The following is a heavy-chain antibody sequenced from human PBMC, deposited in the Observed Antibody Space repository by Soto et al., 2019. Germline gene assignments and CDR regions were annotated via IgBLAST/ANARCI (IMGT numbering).Heavy chain of an antibody. D-gene: IGHD3-3*01. V-gene: IGHV1-2*02. Sequence: QLHLVQSGAVVKKPGASVTVSCSASGYPVTAYYMHWVRQAPGRGLEWMGGINPATGAAKYTQTFQGRFTMTRDTATRTVFMELSGLTSEDTAVFYCARGGGVGVAGSAAFDMWGQGTLVTVSS. CDR2: INPATGAA. J-gene: IGHJ3*02. CDR1: GYPVTAYY. CDR3: ARGGGVGVAGSAAFDM.